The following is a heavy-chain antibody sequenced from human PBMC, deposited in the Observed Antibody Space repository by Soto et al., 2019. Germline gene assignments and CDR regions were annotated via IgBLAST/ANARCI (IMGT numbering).Heavy chain of an antibody. D-gene: IGHD3-16*01. Sequence: EVQLVESGGGLVQPGRSLRLSCAASGFTFDDYAMHWVRQAPGKGLEWVSGISWNSGSIGYADSVKGRFTISRDNAKNSLYLQMNSLRAEDTALYYCAKADLEGITFGGVHSPNLDYWGQGTLVTVSS. CDR1: GFTFDDYA. J-gene: IGHJ4*02. CDR2: ISWNSGSI. CDR3: AKADLEGITFGGVHSPNLDY. V-gene: IGHV3-9*01.